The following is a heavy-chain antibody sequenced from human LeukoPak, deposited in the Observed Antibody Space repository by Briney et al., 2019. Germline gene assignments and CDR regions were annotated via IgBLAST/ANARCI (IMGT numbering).Heavy chain of an antibody. CDR1: GGSISSGGYY. V-gene: IGHV4-31*03. J-gene: IGHJ6*02. CDR2: IYYSGST. Sequence: PSQTLSLTCTVSGGSISSGGYYWSWIRQHPGKGLEWIGYIYYSGSTYYNPSLKSRVTISVDTSKNQFSLKLSSVTAADTAVYYCARLKVSRVLYYYGMDVWGQGTTVTVSS. D-gene: IGHD2-8*01. CDR3: ARLKVSRVLYYYGMDV.